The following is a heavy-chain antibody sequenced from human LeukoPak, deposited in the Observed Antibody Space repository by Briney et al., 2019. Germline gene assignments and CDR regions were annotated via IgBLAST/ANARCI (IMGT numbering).Heavy chain of an antibody. J-gene: IGHJ4*02. V-gene: IGHV3-23*01. CDR1: GFTLSNYA. D-gene: IGHD2-2*01. CDR2: SGSGGTT. Sequence: PGGSLRLSCAASGFTLSNYAMTWVRQAPGKGLEWVSTSGSGGTTYYADSVKGRFSVSRDNAKDTLCLQMNSLRVEDTAVYYCAKYCGSTRCFDYWGQGTLVTVSS. CDR3: AKYCGSTRCFDY.